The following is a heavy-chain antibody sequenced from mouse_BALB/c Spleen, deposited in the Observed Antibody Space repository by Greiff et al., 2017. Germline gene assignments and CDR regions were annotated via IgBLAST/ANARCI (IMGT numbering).Heavy chain of an antibody. V-gene: IGHV5-9-3*01. CDR2: ISSGGSYT. J-gene: IGHJ2*01. CDR1: GFTFSSYA. CDR3: ARQRYYGSSSYFDY. Sequence: EVKLMESGGGLVKPGGSLKLSCAASGFTFSSYAMSWVRQTPEKRLEWVATISSGGSYTYYPDSVKGRFTISRDNAKNTLYLQMSSLRSEDTAMYYCARQRYYGSSSYFDYWGQGTTLTVSS. D-gene: IGHD1-1*01.